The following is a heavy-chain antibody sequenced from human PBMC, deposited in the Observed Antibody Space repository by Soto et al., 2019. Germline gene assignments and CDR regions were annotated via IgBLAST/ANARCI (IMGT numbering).Heavy chain of an antibody. CDR2: IKSKTDGGTT. J-gene: IGHJ4*02. CDR3: TTSSSNEYCTNGVCYSDY. CDR1: GFTFSNAW. Sequence: GGSLRLSCAASGFTFSNAWMNWVRQAPGKGLEWVSRIKSKTDGGTTDYAAPVKGRFTISRDDSKNTLYLQMNSLKTEDTAVYYCTTSSSNEYCTNGVCYSDYWGQGTLVTVSS. D-gene: IGHD2-8*01. V-gene: IGHV3-15*07.